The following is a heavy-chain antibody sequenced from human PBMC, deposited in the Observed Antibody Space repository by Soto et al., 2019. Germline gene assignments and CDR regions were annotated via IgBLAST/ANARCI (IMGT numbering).Heavy chain of an antibody. CDR3: AHRLDYYDSSGYPNDAFDI. D-gene: IGHD3-22*01. V-gene: IGHV2-5*02. CDR2: IYWDDDK. Sequence: QITLKESGPTLVKPTQTLTLTCTFSGFSLSTSEVGVGWIRQPPGKALEWLALIYWDDDKRYSPSLKSRLTITKDTSKNQVVLTMTNMDPVDTATYYCAHRLDYYDSSGYPNDAFDIWGQGTMVTVSS. J-gene: IGHJ3*02. CDR1: GFSLSTSEVG.